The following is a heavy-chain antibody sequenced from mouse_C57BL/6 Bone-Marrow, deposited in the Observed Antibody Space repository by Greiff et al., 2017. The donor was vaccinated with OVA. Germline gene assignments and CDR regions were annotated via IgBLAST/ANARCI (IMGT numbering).Heavy chain of an antibody. CDR3: AREGDYYGSSLAWFAY. CDR2: LDPSDSYT. Sequence: QVQLQQPGAELVMPGASVKLSCKASGYTFTSYWMHWVKQRPGQGLEWIGELDPSDSYTNYNQKFKGKSTLTVDKSSSTAYMQLSSLTSEDSAVYYCAREGDYYGSSLAWFAYWGQGTLVTVSA. V-gene: IGHV1-69*01. CDR1: GYTFTSYW. D-gene: IGHD1-1*01. J-gene: IGHJ3*01.